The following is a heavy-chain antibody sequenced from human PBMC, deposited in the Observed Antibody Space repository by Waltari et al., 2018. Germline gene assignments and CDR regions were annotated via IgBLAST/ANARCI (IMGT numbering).Heavy chain of an antibody. Sequence: EAQLVESGGGLVLPGGSLRLSCAASGFNFNSHGMHWVRQAPGKGLEWISYISGDLDWPSFFSSRQPTAHYADSVGGRFTISRDNGKNSLYLQMNSLRAEDTAVYYCVRYTTVQTYFYVMDLWGHGTSVTVSS. J-gene: IGHJ6*02. D-gene: IGHD1-1*01. V-gene: IGHV3-48*01. CDR3: VRYTTVQTYFYVMDL. CDR2: ISGDLDWPSFFSSRQPTA. CDR1: GFNFNSHG.